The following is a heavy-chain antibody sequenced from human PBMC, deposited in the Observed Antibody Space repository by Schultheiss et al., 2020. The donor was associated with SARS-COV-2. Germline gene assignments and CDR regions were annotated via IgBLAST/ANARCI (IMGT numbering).Heavy chain of an antibody. CDR1: GGSISSYY. V-gene: IGHV4-59*01. J-gene: IGHJ4*02. D-gene: IGHD2-2*02. Sequence: SETLSLTCTVSGGSISSYYWSWIRQPPGKGLEWIGYIYYSGSTNYNPSLKSRVTISVDTSKNQFSLKLSSVTAADTAVYYCASGQLLYRLDNFDFWGQGILVTVSS. CDR3: ASGQLLYRLDNFDF. CDR2: IYYSGST.